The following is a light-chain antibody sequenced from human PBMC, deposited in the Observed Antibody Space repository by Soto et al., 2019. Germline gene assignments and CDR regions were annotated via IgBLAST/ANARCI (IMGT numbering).Light chain of an antibody. CDR2: EGS. CDR1: SSDIGSYNL. V-gene: IGLV2-23*01. CDR3: GACVGSGTV. J-gene: IGLJ2*01. Sequence: QSALTQPASVSGSPGQSITISCNGTSSDIGSYNLVSWYQQHPGKAPKLMIYEGSKRPSGVSNRFSGSKSGNTASLTISGLQAEDEADYHCGACVGSGTVFGGGTKLTVL.